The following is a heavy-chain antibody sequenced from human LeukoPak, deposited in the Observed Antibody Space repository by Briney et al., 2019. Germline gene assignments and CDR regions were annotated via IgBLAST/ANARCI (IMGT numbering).Heavy chain of an antibody. Sequence: GESLKISCKGSGYSFTSYWIGWVRQMPGKGLEWMGIIYPGDSDTRYSPSFQGQVTISADKSIRNAYLQWSSLKASDTAMYYCARGSSGYRYGFDYWGQGTLVTVSS. V-gene: IGHV5-51*01. CDR3: ARGSSGYRYGFDY. CDR2: IYPGDSDT. J-gene: IGHJ4*02. D-gene: IGHD5-18*01. CDR1: GYSFTSYW.